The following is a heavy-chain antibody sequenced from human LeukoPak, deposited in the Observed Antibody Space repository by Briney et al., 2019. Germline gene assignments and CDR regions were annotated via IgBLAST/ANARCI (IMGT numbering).Heavy chain of an antibody. Sequence: GGSLRLSCAASGFTFSSYGMHWVRQAPGKGLEWVAVIWYDGSNKYYADSVKGRFTISRDNSKNTLYMQMNSLRAEDTAVYYCARGRRVGATADFDYWGQGTLVTVSS. J-gene: IGHJ4*02. D-gene: IGHD1-26*01. CDR3: ARGRRVGATADFDY. CDR2: IWYDGSNK. CDR1: GFTFSSYG. V-gene: IGHV3-33*01.